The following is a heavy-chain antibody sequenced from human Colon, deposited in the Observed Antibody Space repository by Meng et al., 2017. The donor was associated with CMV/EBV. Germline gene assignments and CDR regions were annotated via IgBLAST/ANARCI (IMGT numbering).Heavy chain of an antibody. Sequence: SETLSLTCTVSGVSINTYYWGWVRQPPGKGLEWLGFIYDSGSTNYNPSLNSRVTISLDSSKNQFSLKLNSMTAADTAVYYCGGGWRPGGYFDPWGQGILVTSPQ. CDR1: GVSINTYY. CDR3: GGGWRPGGYFDP. V-gene: IGHV4-59*08. CDR2: IYDSGST. D-gene: IGHD3-16*01. J-gene: IGHJ4*02.